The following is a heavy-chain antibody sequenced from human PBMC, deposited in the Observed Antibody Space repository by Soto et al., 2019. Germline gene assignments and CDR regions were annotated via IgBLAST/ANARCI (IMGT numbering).Heavy chain of an antibody. D-gene: IGHD1-26*01. CDR3: AREELPGAFDI. CDR2: ISYDGSNK. Sequence: QVQLVESGGGVVQPGRSLRLSCAASGFTFSSYAMHWVRQAPGKGLEWVAVISYDGSNKYYADSVKGRFTISRDNSKNTLYLQMNSLRAEGTAVYYCAREELPGAFDIWGQGTMVTVSS. CDR1: GFTFSSYA. J-gene: IGHJ3*02. V-gene: IGHV3-30-3*01.